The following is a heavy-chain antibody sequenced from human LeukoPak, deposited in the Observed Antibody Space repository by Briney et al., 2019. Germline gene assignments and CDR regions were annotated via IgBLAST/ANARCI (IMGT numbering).Heavy chain of an antibody. CDR3: ATGRAYSSVDY. V-gene: IGHV4-59*01. D-gene: IGHD6-19*01. CDR1: GASLSTYY. CDR2: ISYSGST. Sequence: SETLSLTCTVSGASLSTYYWSWIRQPPGKGLEWIGYISYSGSTNYNPSLKSRVTISVDTSKNQFSLKLSSVAAADTAVYYCATGRAYSSVDYWGQGTLVTVSS. J-gene: IGHJ4*02.